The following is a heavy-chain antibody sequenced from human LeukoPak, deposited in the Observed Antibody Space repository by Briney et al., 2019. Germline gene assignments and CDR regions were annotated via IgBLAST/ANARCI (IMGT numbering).Heavy chain of an antibody. CDR1: GFTLCVHY. D-gene: IGHD5-12*01. CDR3: ARGRYEFSEGMDV. J-gene: IGHJ6*01. CDR2: IYMCGRS. Sequence: GGSLRLSCAASGFTLCVHYMSWVRLAPGKGLERGSDIYMCGRSNYADSVRGRYTISRDNSKNTLYLQMNSLRAEDTAVYYCARGRYEFSEGMDVWGQGGTVTVSS. V-gene: IGHV3-53*01.